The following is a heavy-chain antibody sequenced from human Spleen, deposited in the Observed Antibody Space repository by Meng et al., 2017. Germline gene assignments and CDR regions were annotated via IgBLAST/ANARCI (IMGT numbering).Heavy chain of an antibody. D-gene: IGHD6-19*01. J-gene: IGHJ4*02. CDR2: IYYSGST. V-gene: IGHV4-59*01. CDR1: GGSINSYH. CDR3: ARDRGGSGWYFDY. Sequence: SETLSLTCTVSGGSINSYHWSWIRQPPGKGLEWIANIYYSGSTNYNPSLKSRVIISVDTSKKQFSLEVSSVTAADTAVYYCARDRGGSGWYFDYWGQGTLVTVSS.